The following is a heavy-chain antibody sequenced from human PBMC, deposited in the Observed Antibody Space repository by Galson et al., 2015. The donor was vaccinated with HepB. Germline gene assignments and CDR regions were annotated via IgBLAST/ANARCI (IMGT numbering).Heavy chain of an antibody. Sequence: SETLSLTCSVSGGSVNDVFWSWVRQPAGNKLEFIGRIDPSGNTFYNPSLGSRVTVSVDTSLNHVSLKLTSVTAADTAIYYCRRGHYDSWVQGTLVTVSS. CDR1: GGSVNDVF. J-gene: IGHJ4*02. D-gene: IGHD4-17*01. V-gene: IGHV4-4*07. CDR3: RRGHYDS. CDR2: IDPSGNT.